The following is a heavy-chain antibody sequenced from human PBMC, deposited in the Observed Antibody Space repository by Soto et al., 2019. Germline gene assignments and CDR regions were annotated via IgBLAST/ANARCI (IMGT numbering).Heavy chain of an antibody. CDR3: ASAAVDTAMVLYYYGMDV. V-gene: IGHV3-33*01. D-gene: IGHD5-18*01. J-gene: IGHJ6*02. CDR2: IWYDGSNK. Sequence: QVQLVESGGGVVQPGKSLRLSCAASGFTFSSYGMHWVRQAPGKGLEWVAVIWYDGSNKYYADSVKGRFTISRDNSKNTLYLKMNSLRAEDTAVYYCASAAVDTAMVLYYYGMDVWGQGTTVTVSS. CDR1: GFTFSSYG.